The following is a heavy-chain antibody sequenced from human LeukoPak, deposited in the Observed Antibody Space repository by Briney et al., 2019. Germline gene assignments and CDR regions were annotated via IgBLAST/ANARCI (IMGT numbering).Heavy chain of an antibody. J-gene: IGHJ4*02. V-gene: IGHV1-18*01. CDR2: ISAYNGNT. CDR1: GYTFTSYG. Sequence: ASVKVSCKASGYTFTSYGISWVRQAPGQGLEWMGWISAYNGNTNYAQKLQGRVTMTTDTSTSTAYMELRSLRFDDTAVYYCARDFSFSGSSTFDYWGQGTLVTASS. D-gene: IGHD1-26*01. CDR3: ARDFSFSGSSTFDY.